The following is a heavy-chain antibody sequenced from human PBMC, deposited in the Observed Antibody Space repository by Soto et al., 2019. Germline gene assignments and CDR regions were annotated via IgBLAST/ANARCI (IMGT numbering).Heavy chain of an antibody. CDR1: GFTFSRSP. J-gene: IGHJ4*02. V-gene: IGHV3-30-3*01. CDR3: ARPVVAGTPDY. Sequence: QVQLVESGGGEVQPGTSLRLSCAASGFTFSRSPMHWVLQAPGKGLDWVGLISADGSSQHYADSVRGRFIISRDNFRNTMSLQMDRLKPEDTAVYYCARPVVAGTPDYWGQGALVSVSS. CDR2: ISADGSSQ. D-gene: IGHD2-15*01.